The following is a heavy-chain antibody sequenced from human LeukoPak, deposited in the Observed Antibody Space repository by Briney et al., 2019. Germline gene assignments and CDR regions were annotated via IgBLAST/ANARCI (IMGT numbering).Heavy chain of an antibody. CDR2: LNWNGGST. J-gene: IGHJ3*01. D-gene: IGHD6-19*01. CDR3: ARDSVAPNTFDV. CDR1: GFTFDDYG. V-gene: IGHV3-20*04. Sequence: GGCLRLSCAASGFTFDDYGMAWVRQTPGKGLEWVSGLNWNGGSTGYADSVKGRFTISRDNAKSSLYLQMNSLRAEDTALYYCARDSVAPNTFDVWGQGTMATLSS.